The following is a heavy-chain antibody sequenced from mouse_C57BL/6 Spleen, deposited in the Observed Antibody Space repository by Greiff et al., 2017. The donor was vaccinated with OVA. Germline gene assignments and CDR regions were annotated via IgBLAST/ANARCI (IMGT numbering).Heavy chain of an antibody. CDR2: IRNKANGYTT. D-gene: IGHD1-1*01. V-gene: IGHV7-3*01. CDR3: ARSHYYYGSYFDY. Sequence: EVKLMESGGGLVQPGGSLSLSCAASGFTFTDYYMSWVRQPPGKALEWLGFIRNKANGYTTEYSASVKGRFTISRDNSQSILYLQMNALRAEDSATYYCARSHYYYGSYFDYWGQGTTLTVSS. J-gene: IGHJ2*01. CDR1: GFTFTDYY.